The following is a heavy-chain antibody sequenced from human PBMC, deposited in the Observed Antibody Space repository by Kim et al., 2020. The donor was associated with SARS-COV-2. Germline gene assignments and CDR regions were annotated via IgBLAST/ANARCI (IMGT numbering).Heavy chain of an antibody. CDR3: ARDHSSSPHPEDYYYYYGMDV. V-gene: IGHV1-69*04. J-gene: IGHJ6*02. Sequence: SVKVSCKASGGTFSSYAISWVRQAPGQGLEWMGRIIPILGIANYAQKFQGRVTITADKSTSTAYMELSSLRSEDTAVYYCARDHSSSPHPEDYYYYYGMDVWGQGTTVTVSS. D-gene: IGHD6-6*01. CDR1: GGTFSSYA. CDR2: IIPILGIA.